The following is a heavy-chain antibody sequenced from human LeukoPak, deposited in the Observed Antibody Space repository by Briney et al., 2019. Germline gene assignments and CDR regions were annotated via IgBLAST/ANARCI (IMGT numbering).Heavy chain of an antibody. Sequence: SETLSLTCAVSGYSISSGYYWGWIRQPPGKGLGWIGSIYHSGSTYYNPSLKSRVTISVDTSKNQFSLKLSSVTAAGTAVYYCARLVGGARSGMNWFDPWGQGTLVTVSS. CDR2: IYHSGST. CDR3: ARLVGGARSGMNWFDP. D-gene: IGHD1-26*01. J-gene: IGHJ5*02. V-gene: IGHV4-38-2*01. CDR1: GYSISSGYY.